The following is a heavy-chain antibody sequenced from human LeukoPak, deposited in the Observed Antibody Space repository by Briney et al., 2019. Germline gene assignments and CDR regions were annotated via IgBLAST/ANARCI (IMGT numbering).Heavy chain of an antibody. CDR2: ISGSGGST. J-gene: IGHJ6*02. D-gene: IGHD2-8*01. CDR1: GFTFSSYA. V-gene: IGHV3-23*01. CDR3: ARFEYCTNGVCYWDYGMDV. Sequence: GGSLRLSCAASGFTFSSYAMSWVRQAPGKGLEWVSAISGSGGSTYYADSVKGRFTISRDNAKNSLYLQMNSLRAEDTAVYYCARFEYCTNGVCYWDYGMDVWGQGTTVTVSS.